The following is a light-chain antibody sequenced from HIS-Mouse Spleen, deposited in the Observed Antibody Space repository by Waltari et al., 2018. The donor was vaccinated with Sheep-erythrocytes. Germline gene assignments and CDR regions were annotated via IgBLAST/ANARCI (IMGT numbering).Light chain of an antibody. V-gene: IGKV4-1*01. Sequence: DIVMTQSPDSLAVSLGERAPINCKSSQSVLYSSNNKNYLAWYQQKPGQPPKLPIYWASTRESGVPDRFSGSGSGTDFTLTISSLQAEDVAVYYCQQYYSTLTFGGGTKVEIK. CDR3: QQYYSTLT. CDR1: QSVLYSSNNKNY. CDR2: WAS. J-gene: IGKJ4*01.